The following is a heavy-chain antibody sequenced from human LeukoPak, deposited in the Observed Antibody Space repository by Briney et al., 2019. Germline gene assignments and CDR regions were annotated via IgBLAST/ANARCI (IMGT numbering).Heavy chain of an antibody. Sequence: SETLSLTCGVYGWPFSGYYWSWIRQPPGKGLEWIGEISHRGNTNYNPSLKSRVTISLDTSKKQFSLKVTSVTAADTAVYYCAREYDTSSTAFDIWGQGTMVTVSS. J-gene: IGHJ3*02. CDR2: ISHRGNT. CDR3: AREYDTSSTAFDI. CDR1: GWPFSGYY. V-gene: IGHV4-34*01. D-gene: IGHD3-16*01.